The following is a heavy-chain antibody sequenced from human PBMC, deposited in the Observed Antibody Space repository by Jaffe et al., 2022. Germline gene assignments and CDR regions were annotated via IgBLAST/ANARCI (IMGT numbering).Heavy chain of an antibody. CDR2: VDPEDGET. CDR1: GYTFTDYY. Sequence: EVQLVQSGAEVKKPGATVKISCKVSGYTFTDYYMHWVQQAPGKGLEWMGLVDPEDGETIYAEKFQGRVTITADTSTDTAYMELSSLRSEDTAVYYCATGQSRKYSSGRASTDYWGQGTLVTVSS. J-gene: IGHJ4*02. CDR3: ATGQSRKYSSGRASTDY. D-gene: IGHD6-19*01. V-gene: IGHV1-69-2*01.